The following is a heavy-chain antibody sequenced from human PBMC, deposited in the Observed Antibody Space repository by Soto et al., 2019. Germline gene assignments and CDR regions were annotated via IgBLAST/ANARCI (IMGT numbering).Heavy chain of an antibody. CDR2: ISDNGANT. D-gene: IGHD6-25*01. CDR3: ARAIGADFFDY. J-gene: IGHJ4*02. Sequence: EVQMLESGGGVVRPGGSLRLSCIASGFTFSNYAMSWVRQAPGKGLEWVSTISDNGANTFIGDSMKDHFDISRDNSKNTVFLHLSTVRAEDTAIYYCARAIGADFFDYWGQGIPVTVSS. V-gene: IGHV3-23*01. CDR1: GFTFSNYA.